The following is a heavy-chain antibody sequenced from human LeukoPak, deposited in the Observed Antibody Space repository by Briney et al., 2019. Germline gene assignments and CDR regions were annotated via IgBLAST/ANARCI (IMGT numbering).Heavy chain of an antibody. Sequence: ASVKVSCKASGYTFTAHYLHWVRQAPGQGLEWMGWVNPNSGGTRYAPHFQGRVVMTSDTSISTAYMELERLTSDDTAVYFCAPNSGYSSSWFTGWGQGTLVIVSS. CDR2: VNPNSGGT. V-gene: IGHV1-2*02. CDR3: APNSGYSSSWFTG. J-gene: IGHJ4*02. CDR1: GYTFTAHY. D-gene: IGHD6-13*01.